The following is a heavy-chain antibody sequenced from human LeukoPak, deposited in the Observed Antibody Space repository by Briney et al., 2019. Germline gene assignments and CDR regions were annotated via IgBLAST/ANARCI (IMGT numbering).Heavy chain of an antibody. J-gene: IGHJ6*03. CDR3: ARFRGGSSAGSYYYHYIDV. Sequence: SETLSLTCTVSGDSINNFYWSWIRQPAGKGLEWIGRIFTSGTTNYNPSLKSRVTMSVDTSKNQFSLKVSSVTAADTAVYYCARFRGGSSAGSYYYHYIDVWGKGTTVTISS. CDR1: GDSINNFY. D-gene: IGHD1-26*01. V-gene: IGHV4-4*07. CDR2: IFTSGTT.